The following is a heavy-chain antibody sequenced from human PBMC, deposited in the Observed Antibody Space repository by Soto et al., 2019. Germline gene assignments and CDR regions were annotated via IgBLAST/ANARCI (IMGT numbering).Heavy chain of an antibody. Sequence: EVQLVESGGGLVQPGGSLRLSCAASGFTFSLYSMSWVRQAPGKGLEWVSYISRSSTGIHYADSVKGRFTISRDDVTNAMQLQMNRRRDGDTAVYYGARAVTWGFDVWGQGTTVSISS. D-gene: IGHD7-27*01. CDR3: ARAVTWGFDV. J-gene: IGHJ6*02. CDR2: ISRSSTGI. V-gene: IGHV3-48*02. CDR1: GFTFSLYS.